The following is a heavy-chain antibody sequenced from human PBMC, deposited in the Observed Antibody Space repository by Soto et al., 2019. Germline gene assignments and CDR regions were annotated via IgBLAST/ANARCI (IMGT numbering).Heavy chain of an antibody. CDR1: GFTFSTYA. D-gene: IGHD6-13*01. CDR2: ISGSGDTT. J-gene: IGHJ4*02. Sequence: GGSLRLSCAASGFTFSTYAMTWVRQAPGKGLEWVSSISGSGDTTYYAESVKGRFTVSRDNSKNTLYLQMNSLRVEDTALYYCAKADYSYSWAPGDYWGQGTLVTVSS. V-gene: IGHV3-23*01. CDR3: AKADYSYSWAPGDY.